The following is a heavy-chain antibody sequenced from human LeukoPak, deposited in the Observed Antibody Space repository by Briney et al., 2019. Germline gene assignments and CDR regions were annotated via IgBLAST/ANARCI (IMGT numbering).Heavy chain of an antibody. CDR2: IIPIFGTA. CDR3: AREPLGVVPAAIHC. Sequence: SVKVSCKASGGTFSSYAISWVRQAPGQGLDWMGRIIPIFGTANYAQKFQGRVTITTDESTSTAYMELSSLRSEDTAVYYCAREPLGVVPAAIHCWGQGTLVTVSS. J-gene: IGHJ4*02. D-gene: IGHD2-2*01. CDR1: GGTFSSYA. V-gene: IGHV1-69*05.